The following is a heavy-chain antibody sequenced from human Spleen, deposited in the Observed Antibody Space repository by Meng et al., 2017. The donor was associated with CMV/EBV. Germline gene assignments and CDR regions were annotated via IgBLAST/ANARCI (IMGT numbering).Heavy chain of an antibody. Sequence: GGSLRLSCAASGFTFSSYGFHWVRQAPGKGLEWVAFIWYDGSNKYYADSVKGRFTISRDNSRNTLYLQMNSLRPQDTAVYYCAKDLQRTNWYYAPSVDVWGQGTTVTVSS. CDR3: AKDLQRTNWYYAPSVDV. J-gene: IGHJ6*02. CDR2: IWYDGSNK. D-gene: IGHD6-13*01. V-gene: IGHV3-30*02. CDR1: GFTFSSYG.